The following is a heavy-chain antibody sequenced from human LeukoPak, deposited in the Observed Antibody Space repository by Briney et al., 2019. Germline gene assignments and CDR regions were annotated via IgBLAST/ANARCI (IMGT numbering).Heavy chain of an antibody. V-gene: IGHV3-11*05. CDR3: ARDMSVAERAMDV. D-gene: IGHD2-21*01. J-gene: IGHJ6*02. CDR1: GFSFSDYH. Sequence: GGSLRLSRAASGFSFSDYHMSWVRQAPGKGLEWISFIHTSSTFTYYADSVKGRFTISRDDAKNSLFLQMNSLRADDTAVYYCARDMSVAERAMDVWGQGTTVTVSS. CDR2: IHTSSTFT.